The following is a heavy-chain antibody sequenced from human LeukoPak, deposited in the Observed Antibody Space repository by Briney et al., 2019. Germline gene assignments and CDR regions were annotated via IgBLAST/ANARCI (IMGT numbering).Heavy chain of an antibody. CDR1: GGSISSGDYY. D-gene: IGHD4-17*01. V-gene: IGHV4-61*08. J-gene: IGHJ4*02. Sequence: SQTLSLTCTVSGGSISSGDYYWSWIRQPPGKGLEWIGYIYYSGSTNYNPSLKSRVTISVDTSKNRFSLKLSSVTAADTAVYYCARTSTVKYYFDYWGQGTLVTVSS. CDR3: ARTSTVKYYFDY. CDR2: IYYSGST.